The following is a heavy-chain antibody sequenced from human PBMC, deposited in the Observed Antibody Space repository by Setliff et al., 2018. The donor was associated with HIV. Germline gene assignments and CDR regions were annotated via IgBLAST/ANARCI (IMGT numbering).Heavy chain of an antibody. V-gene: IGHV7-4-1*02. CDR1: GYTFTGYF. D-gene: IGHD3-3*01. J-gene: IGHJ4*02. CDR3: ARDPPYYDFWSGSHFDY. Sequence: GASVKVSCKASGYTFTGYFIHLLRQAPGQGLEWMGWINTNTGNPTYAQGFTGRFVFSLDTSVSTAYLQISSLKAEDTAVYYCARDPPYYDFWSGSHFDYWGQGTLVTVSS. CDR2: INTNTGNP.